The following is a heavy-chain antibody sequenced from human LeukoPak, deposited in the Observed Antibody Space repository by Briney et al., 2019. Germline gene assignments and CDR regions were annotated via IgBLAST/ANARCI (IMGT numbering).Heavy chain of an antibody. CDR3: AREVLEWFWFDP. CDR2: IYTSGST. J-gene: IGHJ5*02. D-gene: IGHD3-3*01. CDR1: GGSISSGSYY. Sequence: SETLSLTCTVSGGSISSGSYYWSWIRQPAGKGLEWIGRIYTSGSTNYNPSLKSRVTISADTSKNQFSLKLSSVTAADTAVYYCAREVLEWFWFDPWGQGTLVTVSS. V-gene: IGHV4-61*02.